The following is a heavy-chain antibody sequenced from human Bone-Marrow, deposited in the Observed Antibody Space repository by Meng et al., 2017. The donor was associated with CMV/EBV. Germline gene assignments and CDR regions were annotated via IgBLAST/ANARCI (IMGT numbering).Heavy chain of an antibody. J-gene: IGHJ5*02. D-gene: IGHD1-26*01. CDR1: GGTFSSYA. Sequence: SVKVSCKASGGTFSSYAISWVRQAPGQGLEWMGGIIPIFGTANYAQKFQGRVTITADKSTSTAYMELSSLRSEDTAVYYCARISAAEGNNWFDPWGQGTLVTASS. CDR3: ARISAAEGNNWFDP. CDR2: IIPIFGTA. V-gene: IGHV1-69*06.